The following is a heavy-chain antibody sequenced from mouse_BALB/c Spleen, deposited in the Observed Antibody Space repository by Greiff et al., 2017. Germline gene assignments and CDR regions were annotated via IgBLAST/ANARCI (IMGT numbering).Heavy chain of an antibody. J-gene: IGHJ4*01. Sequence: EVKLMESGGDLVKPGGSLKLSCAASGFTFSSYGMSWVRQTPDKRLEWVATISSGGSYTYYPDSVKGRFTISRDNAKNTLYLQMSSLKSEDTAMYYCARHALYYGSREGYAMDYWGQGTSVTVSS. CDR3: ARHALYYGSREGYAMDY. CDR2: ISSGGSYT. V-gene: IGHV5-6*01. CDR1: GFTFSSYG. D-gene: IGHD1-1*01.